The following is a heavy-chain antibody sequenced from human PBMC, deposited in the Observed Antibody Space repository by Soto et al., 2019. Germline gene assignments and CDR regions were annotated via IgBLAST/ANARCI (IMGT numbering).Heavy chain of an antibody. J-gene: IGHJ4*02. CDR3: AKDQRIVGSTRGYIDY. CDR1: GFTFNMHG. V-gene: IGHV3-30*18. Sequence: QVQLVESGGGVVQPGRSLRLSCAASGFTFNMHGMHWVRQAPGKGLEWVEVISTDGSYKYHVDSVKGRFTISRDNSNNTLYLQMNSLKTEDTAIYYCAKDQRIVGSTRGYIDYWGQGTLVTVSS. D-gene: IGHD1-26*01. CDR2: ISTDGSYK.